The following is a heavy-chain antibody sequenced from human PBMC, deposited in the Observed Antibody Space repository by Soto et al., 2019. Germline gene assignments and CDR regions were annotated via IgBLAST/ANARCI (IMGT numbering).Heavy chain of an antibody. V-gene: IGHV4-30-4*01. Sequence: PSATPSLTYSVSGAIVISGDYYWIFILQPPGKGLEWIGYIYSSGGSYYNPSLKGRLTISIDTSKNQFSLKLNSVTVADTAIDYCVGTGTTDDHWGRGTRVTLAS. CDR3: VGTGTTDDH. CDR2: IYSSGGS. J-gene: IGHJ4*02. CDR1: GAIVISGDYY. D-gene: IGHD1-1*01.